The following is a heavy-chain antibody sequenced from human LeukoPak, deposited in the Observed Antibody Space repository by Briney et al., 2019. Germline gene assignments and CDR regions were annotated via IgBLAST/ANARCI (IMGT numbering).Heavy chain of an antibody. CDR2: INPSDGTT. V-gene: IGHV1-46*01. CDR3: ARGPSDMDFCC. J-gene: IGHJ4*02. Sequence: ASVKVSCKSAGYTFTKSDNILWVRQAPGQGLEWMGIINPSDGTTFYAQKFQGRVTLTRDTSTNTVFMELSSLRSDDTAVFYCARGPSDMDFCCWGPGSLVTVSS. CDR1: GYTFTKSDN.